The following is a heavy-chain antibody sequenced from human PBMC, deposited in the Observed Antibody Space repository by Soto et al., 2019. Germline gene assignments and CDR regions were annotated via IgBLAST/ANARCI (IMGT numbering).Heavy chain of an antibody. V-gene: IGHV1-46*01. Sequence: QVQLVQSGAEVKKPGASVKVSCKASGYTFTSYYMHWVRQAPGQGLEWMGIINPSGGSTSYAQKFQGRVTMTRDTSTSTVYMELSSVISEDTGVYYCARARPLAGYFAYWGQGTLVTVSS. CDR3: ARARPLAGYFAY. CDR1: GYTFTSYY. CDR2: INPSGGST. J-gene: IGHJ4*02. D-gene: IGHD6-13*01.